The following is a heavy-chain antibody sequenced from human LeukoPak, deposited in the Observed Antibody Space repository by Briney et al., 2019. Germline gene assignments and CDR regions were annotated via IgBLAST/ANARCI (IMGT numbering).Heavy chain of an antibody. D-gene: IGHD2-15*01. CDR2: IWYDGSNK. Sequence: GRSLRLSCAASGFTFSSYGMHWVRQAPGKGLEWVAVIWYDGSNKYYADSVKGRFTISRDNSKNTLYLQMNSLRAEETAVYYCARGCSGGSCYSDAFDIWGQGTMVTVSS. CDR1: GFTFSSYG. CDR3: ARGCSGGSCYSDAFDI. V-gene: IGHV3-33*01. J-gene: IGHJ3*02.